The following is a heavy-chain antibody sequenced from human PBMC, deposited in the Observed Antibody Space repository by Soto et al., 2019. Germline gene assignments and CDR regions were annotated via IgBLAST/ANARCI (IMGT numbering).Heavy chain of an antibody. Sequence: QVQLVQSGTEVRKPGASVKLSCRASGYTFTNYPLHWVRQAPGQRPQWLGCISAVDGQIKYSQKFQGRVTITTDTSASRTFMELSSLRSDDTAMYYCARGFRDPSFSGFDYWGQGALVTVSS. D-gene: IGHD2-21*02. CDR2: ISAVDGQI. CDR1: GYTFTNYP. J-gene: IGHJ4*02. CDR3: ARGFRDPSFSGFDY. V-gene: IGHV1-3*01.